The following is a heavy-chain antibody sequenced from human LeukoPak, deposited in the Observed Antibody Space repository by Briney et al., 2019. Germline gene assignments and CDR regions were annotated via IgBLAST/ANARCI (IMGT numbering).Heavy chain of an antibody. J-gene: IGHJ3*02. Sequence: PGGSLRLSCAASGFIFRSYGMNWARQAPGKGLEWVSYIGSSGSLIFYADSVKGRFTISRDNIKNLLHLQMNSLRVEDTAVYYCAREDKDAFDIWGQGTMVTVSS. CDR1: GFIFRSYG. CDR3: AREDKDAFDI. CDR2: IGSSGSLI. V-gene: IGHV3-48*03.